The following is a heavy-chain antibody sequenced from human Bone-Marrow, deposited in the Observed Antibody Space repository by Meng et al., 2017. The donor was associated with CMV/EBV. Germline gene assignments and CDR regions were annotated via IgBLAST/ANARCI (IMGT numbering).Heavy chain of an antibody. V-gene: IGHV3-30-3*01. CDR3: ASMDIVVVPAAIGHYYGIDV. CDR2: ISYDGSNK. J-gene: IGHJ6*01. D-gene: IGHD2-2*03. Sequence: GESLKISCAASGFTFSSYAMHWVRQAPGKGLEWVAVISYDGSNKYYADSVKGRFTISRDNSKNTLYLQMNSLRAEDTAVYYCASMDIVVVPAAIGHYYGIDVWGQGTTVTVSS. CDR1: GFTFSSYA.